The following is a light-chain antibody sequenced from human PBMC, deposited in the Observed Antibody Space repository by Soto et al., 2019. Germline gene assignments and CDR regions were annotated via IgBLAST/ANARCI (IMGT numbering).Light chain of an antibody. CDR2: AAS. V-gene: IGKV1-39*01. CDR3: QQGYSSPPT. J-gene: IGKJ1*01. Sequence: DIQMTQSPSSLSASVEDRVIITCRASQSISNHLNWYQQKPGKAPKLLIFAASSLQSGVPSRFSGSRSGPDFTLTTSSLQPEDFATYYCQQGYSSPPTFGQGTKVDIK. CDR1: QSISNH.